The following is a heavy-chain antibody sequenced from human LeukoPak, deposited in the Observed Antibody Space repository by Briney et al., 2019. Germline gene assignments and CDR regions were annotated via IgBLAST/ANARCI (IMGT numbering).Heavy chain of an antibody. J-gene: IGHJ4*02. CDR3: AKVAVRGVIIELLHFDY. V-gene: IGHV3-53*01. Sequence: GGSLRLSCAASGFTVSGNYMSWVRQAPGKGLEWVSLIYSGGDTYYADSVKGRFTISRDNSKNTLYLQMNSLRAEDTAVYYCAKVAVRGVIIELLHFDYWGQGTLVTVSS. CDR1: GFTVSGNY. D-gene: IGHD3-10*01. CDR2: IYSGGDT.